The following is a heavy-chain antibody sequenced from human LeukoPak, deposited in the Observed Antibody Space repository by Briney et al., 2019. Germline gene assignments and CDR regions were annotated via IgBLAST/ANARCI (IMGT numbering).Heavy chain of an antibody. CDR2: TNTNTGSP. J-gene: IGHJ3*02. CDR3: ARDTLSITMIVVEPDPPNDAFDI. V-gene: IGHV7-4-1*02. Sequence: ASVKVSCKAAGYTFTSYAMNWVRQAPGQGLGWMGWTNTNTGSPTYAQGFTGRFVFSLDTSVSTAYLHISSLKAEDTAVYYCARDTLSITMIVVEPDPPNDAFDIWGQGTMVTVSS. CDR1: GYTFTSYA. D-gene: IGHD3-22*01.